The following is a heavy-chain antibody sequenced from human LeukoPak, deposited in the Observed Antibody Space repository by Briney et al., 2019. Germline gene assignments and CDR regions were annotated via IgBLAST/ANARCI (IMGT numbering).Heavy chain of an antibody. CDR3: ASVPGRSWFDP. CDR2: IYYSGST. J-gene: IGHJ5*02. V-gene: IGHV4-59*01. CDR1: GGSISSYY. Sequence: SETLSLTCTDSGGSISSYYWSWIRQPPGKGLEWIGYIYYSGSTNYNPSLKSRVTISVDTSKNQFSLKLSSVTAADTAVYYCASVPGRSWFDPWGQGTLVTVSS.